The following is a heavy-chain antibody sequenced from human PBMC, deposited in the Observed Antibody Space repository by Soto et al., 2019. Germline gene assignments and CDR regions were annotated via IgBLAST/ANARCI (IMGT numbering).Heavy chain of an antibody. D-gene: IGHD2-15*01. CDR1: GGSISSYY. J-gene: IGHJ4*02. CDR2: IYYSGST. CDR3: AGLYCSGGSCYLDY. Sequence: SETLSLTCTVSGGSISSYYWSWIRQPPGKGLEWIGYIYYSGSTNYNPSLKSRVTISVDTSKNQFSLKLSSVTAADTAVYYCAGLYCSGGSCYLDYWGQGTLVTVSS. V-gene: IGHV4-59*01.